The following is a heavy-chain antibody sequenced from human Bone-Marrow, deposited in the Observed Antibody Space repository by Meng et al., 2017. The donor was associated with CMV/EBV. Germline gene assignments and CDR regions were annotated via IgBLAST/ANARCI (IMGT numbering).Heavy chain of an antibody. CDR2: INSDGSST. CDR1: GFTFSSYW. CDR3: AKDHPNYYGSGKFDY. D-gene: IGHD3-10*01. V-gene: IGHV3-74*01. J-gene: IGHJ4*02. Sequence: SGFTFSSYWMHWVRQAPGKGLVWVSRINSDGSSTSYADSVKGRFTISRDNAKNTLYLQMNSLRAEDTAVYYCAKDHPNYYGSGKFDYWGQGTLVTVSS.